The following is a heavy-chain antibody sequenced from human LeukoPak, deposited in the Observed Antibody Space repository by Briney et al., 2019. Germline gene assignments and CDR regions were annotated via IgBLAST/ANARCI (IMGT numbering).Heavy chain of an antibody. CDR3: ARISSDSISYYDH. V-gene: IGHV3-23*01. J-gene: IGHJ4*02. CDR1: GFTFSSYA. D-gene: IGHD3-22*01. Sequence: GGSLRLSCAASGFTFSSYAMTWVRQAPGKGLEWVSAISGSGSSTFYADSVKGRFTISRDNAKNTLFLQMNSLRAEDTAVYYCARISSDSISYYDHWGQGTLVTVST. CDR2: ISGSGSST.